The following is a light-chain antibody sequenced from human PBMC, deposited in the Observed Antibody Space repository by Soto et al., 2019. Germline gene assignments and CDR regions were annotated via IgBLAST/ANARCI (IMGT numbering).Light chain of an antibody. J-gene: IGLJ1*01. CDR2: EVS. CDR3: SSYTRSSTPLDV. Sequence: QSALTQPASVSGSPGQSITISCTGTSSDVGGYNYVSWYQQHPGKAPKLMIYEVSNRPSGVSNRFSGSKSGNTASLTISGLQAEDEADYYCSSYTRSSTPLDVFGTGTKLTVL. CDR1: SSDVGGYNY. V-gene: IGLV2-14*01.